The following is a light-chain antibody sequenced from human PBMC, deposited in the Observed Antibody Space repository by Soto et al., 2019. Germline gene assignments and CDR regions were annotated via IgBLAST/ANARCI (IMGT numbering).Light chain of an antibody. J-gene: IGKJ2*03. CDR2: KTS. CDR3: QQYSSYSYS. V-gene: IGKV1-5*03. Sequence: DIQMTQSPSTLSVSVGDRVTITCRASQSTSSWLAWYQHKPGKAPKLLIYKTSTLESGVPSRFSGSGAGTEFTLTIGCLQADDFATYYCQQYSSYSYSFGQGTKLEIK. CDR1: QSTSSW.